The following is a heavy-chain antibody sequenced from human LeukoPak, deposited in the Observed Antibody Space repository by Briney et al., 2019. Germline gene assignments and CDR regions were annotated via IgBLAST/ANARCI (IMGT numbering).Heavy chain of an antibody. CDR2: IYSGGST. CDR3: AKDREYSYGLGAFES. J-gene: IGHJ3*02. Sequence: GGSLRLSCAASGFTVSSNYMSWVRQAPGKGLEWVSVIYSGGSTYYADSVRGRFTISRDNSKNTLYLQMNSLRGEDTAAYYCAKDREYSYGLGAFESWGQGTMVTVSS. CDR1: GFTVSSNY. D-gene: IGHD5-18*01. V-gene: IGHV3-53*01.